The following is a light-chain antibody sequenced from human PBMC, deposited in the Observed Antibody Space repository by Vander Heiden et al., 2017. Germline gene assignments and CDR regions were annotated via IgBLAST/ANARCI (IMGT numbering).Light chain of an antibody. Sequence: IAMTQPPLSLPVTPGGPASISCRSSQGLLHSSGYNYLDWYRQKTGQSPQLLIYLGSNRAYGVPDRFSGRGAGTEFTMKISRVEAGDVVVYYSMQDLHLLTCGQGTRLEIK. CDR3: MQDLHLLT. CDR1: QGLLHSSGYNY. V-gene: IGKV2-28*01. J-gene: IGKJ5*01. CDR2: LGS.